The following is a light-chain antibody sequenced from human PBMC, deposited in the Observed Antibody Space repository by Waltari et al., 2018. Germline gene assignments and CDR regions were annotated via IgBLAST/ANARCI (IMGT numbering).Light chain of an antibody. Sequence: DIQMTQSPSSLSASIGDRVTITCRASQSIRKYVNWYQQKPGKAPHLLIYTASNLQRGVPSRFSGSGSGTDFTLTISSLQPEDFATDFCQQSYSIPYTFGQGTKLEI. J-gene: IGKJ2*01. CDR2: TAS. CDR3: QQSYSIPYT. CDR1: QSIRKY. V-gene: IGKV1-39*01.